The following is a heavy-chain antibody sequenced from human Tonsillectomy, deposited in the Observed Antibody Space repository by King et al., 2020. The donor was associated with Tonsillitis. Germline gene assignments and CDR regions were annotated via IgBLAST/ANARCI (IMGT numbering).Heavy chain of an antibody. J-gene: IGHJ4*02. V-gene: IGHV4-39*01. CDR2: MYSSGTI. CDR3: ARYVSGTFDY. CDR1: GGSISSGDHY. D-gene: IGHD1-26*01. Sequence: LQLQESGPGVVKRSETLSLTCTVSGGSISSGDHYWAWIRQPPGKGLEWMGYMYSSGTIFYNPSLKIRITISGGTSANRFSLKLRSVTAADTAVYFCARYVSGTFDYWGQGALVTVSS.